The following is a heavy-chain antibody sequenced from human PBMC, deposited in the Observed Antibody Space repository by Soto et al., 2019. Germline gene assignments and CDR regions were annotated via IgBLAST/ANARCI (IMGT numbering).Heavy chain of an antibody. CDR3: ARDSTTVVTPGLYGMDV. CDR2: ISSSSSYI. CDR1: GFTFSSYS. J-gene: IGHJ6*02. V-gene: IGHV3-21*01. D-gene: IGHD4-17*01. Sequence: GGSLRLSCAASGFTFSSYSMNWVRQAPGKGLEWVSSISSSSSYIYYADSVKGRFTISRDNAKNSLYLQMNSLRAEDTAVYYCARDSTTVVTPGLYGMDVRGQGTTVTVSS.